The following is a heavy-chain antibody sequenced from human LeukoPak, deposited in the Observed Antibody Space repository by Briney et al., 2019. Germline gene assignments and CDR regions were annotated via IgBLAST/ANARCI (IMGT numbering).Heavy chain of an antibody. CDR1: GFPFSSYG. V-gene: IGHV3-33*08. D-gene: IGHD5/OR15-5a*01. J-gene: IGHJ6*02. CDR3: AREWGPGGSTSYYYGMDV. CDR2: IWYDGSNK. Sequence: GGSLRLSCSASGFPFSSYGMHWVRQAPGKGLEWVAVIWYDGSNKYSADSVKGRFTISRDNSKNTLYLQMKSLRAEDTAVYYCAREWGPGGSTSYYYGMDVWGQGTTVTVSS.